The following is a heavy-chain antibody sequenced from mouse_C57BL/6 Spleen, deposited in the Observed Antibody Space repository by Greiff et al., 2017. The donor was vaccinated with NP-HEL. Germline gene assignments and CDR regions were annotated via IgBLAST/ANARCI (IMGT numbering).Heavy chain of an antibody. Sequence: EVKLMESGGGLVKPGGSLKLSCAASGFTFSSYAMSWVRQTPEKRLEWVATISDGGSYTYYPDNVKGRFTISRDNAKNNLYLQMSQLKSEDTAMYYCAREGWSKNYFDYWGQGTTLTVSS. V-gene: IGHV5-4*01. CDR1: GFTFSSYA. J-gene: IGHJ2*01. D-gene: IGHD1-1*02. CDR3: AREGWSKNYFDY. CDR2: ISDGGSYT.